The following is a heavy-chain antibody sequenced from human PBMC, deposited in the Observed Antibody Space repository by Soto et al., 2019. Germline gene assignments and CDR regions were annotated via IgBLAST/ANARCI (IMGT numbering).Heavy chain of an antibody. Sequence: QVQLVESGGGVVQPGRSLRLSCAASGFTFNNYGIHWVLQAPGKGLEWVAVIWYEGSIKYYADFAKGRFTISRDNSKNMVFLQMSSLRGEDTGVYYCARASPIGSQVDYWGQGTLVTVSS. CDR2: IWYEGSIK. D-gene: IGHD1-26*01. CDR3: ARASPIGSQVDY. J-gene: IGHJ4*02. CDR1: GFTFNNYG. V-gene: IGHV3-33*01.